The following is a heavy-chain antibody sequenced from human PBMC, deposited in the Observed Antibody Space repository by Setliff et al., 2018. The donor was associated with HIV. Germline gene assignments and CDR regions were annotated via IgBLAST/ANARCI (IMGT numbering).Heavy chain of an antibody. CDR1: GDSIITYY. Sequence: PSETLSLTCTVSGDSIITYYWTWIRQPPGKGLEWIGYIHHSGSSDYTPSLRSRVTISVDRSKNQFSLKLNSVTAADTAVYYCARSPGVDTNMAFDYWGQGTLVTVSS. CDR3: ARSPGVDTNMAFDY. J-gene: IGHJ4*02. CDR2: IHHSGSS. D-gene: IGHD5-18*01. V-gene: IGHV4-59*01.